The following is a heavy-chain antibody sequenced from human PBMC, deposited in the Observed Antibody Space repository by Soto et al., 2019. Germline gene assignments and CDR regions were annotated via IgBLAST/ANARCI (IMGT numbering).Heavy chain of an antibody. D-gene: IGHD3-10*01. CDR3: ARQSLHYYGSGSYYPKDYYYYYYMDV. J-gene: IGHJ6*03. V-gene: IGHV4-59*01. CDR1: GGSISSYY. CDR2: IYYSGST. Sequence: SETLSLTCTVSGGSISSYYWSWIRQPPGKGLEWIGYIYYSGSTNYNPSLKSRVTISVDTSKNPFSLKLSSVTAADTAVYYCARQSLHYYGSGSYYPKDYYYYYYMDVWGKGTTVTVSS.